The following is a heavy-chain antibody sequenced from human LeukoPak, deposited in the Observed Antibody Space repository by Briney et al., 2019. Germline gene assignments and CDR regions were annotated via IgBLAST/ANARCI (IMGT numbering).Heavy chain of an antibody. CDR3: NLGYYYDSSGYPGYYYYGMDV. CDR2: IIPIFGTA. D-gene: IGHD3-22*01. V-gene: IGHV1-69*13. Sequence: SVKVSSKASGGTFSSYAISWVRQAPGQGLEWMGGIIPIFGTANYAQKFQGRVTITADESTSTAYMELSSLRSEDTAVYYCNLGYYYDSSGYPGYYYYGMDVWGQGTTVSVSS. CDR1: GGTFSSYA. J-gene: IGHJ6*02.